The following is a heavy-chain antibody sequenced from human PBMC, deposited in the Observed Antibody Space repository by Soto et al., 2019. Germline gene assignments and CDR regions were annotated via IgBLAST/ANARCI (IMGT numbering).Heavy chain of an antibody. CDR2: TYYRSKWYS. CDR3: ARVVCSSEHDY. V-gene: IGHV6-1*01. Sequence: SQTLSLTCAISGDSVSSNSAAWNLIRQSPSRGLEWLGRTYYRSKWYSHYAVSVKSRITIKPDTSKNQFSLQLNSVTPEDTAVYYCARVVCSSEHDYWGQGTLVTVSS. CDR1: GDSVSSNSAA. J-gene: IGHJ4*02. D-gene: IGHD6-13*01.